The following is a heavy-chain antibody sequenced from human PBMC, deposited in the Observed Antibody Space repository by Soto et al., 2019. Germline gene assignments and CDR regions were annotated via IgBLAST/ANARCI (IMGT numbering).Heavy chain of an antibody. CDR3: AKVSSSGWDFDY. CDR2: ISGDGAAT. V-gene: IGHV3-23*01. CDR1: VFTFSNYA. D-gene: IGHD6-19*01. J-gene: IGHJ4*02. Sequence: GGSLRLSCVASVFTFSNYAMSWVRQTPGRGLEWVSAISGDGAATYFANFLRGRFIISRDNSRNTLYLQMDTMRGEDTAIYYCAKVSSSGWDFDYWGQGTPVTVS.